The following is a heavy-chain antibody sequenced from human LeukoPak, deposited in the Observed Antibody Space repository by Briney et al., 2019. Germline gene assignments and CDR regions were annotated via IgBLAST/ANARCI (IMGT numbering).Heavy chain of an antibody. V-gene: IGHV3-33*01. J-gene: IGHJ4*02. CDR2: IWYDGSNK. CDR1: GFTFSSYG. Sequence: GGSLRLSCAASGFTFSSYGMHWVRQAPGKGLEWVAVIWYDGSNKYYADSVKGRFTISRDNSKNTLYLQMNSLRAEDTAVYYCARILYSSSWPDYWGQGTLVTVSS. CDR3: ARILYSSSWPDY. D-gene: IGHD6-13*01.